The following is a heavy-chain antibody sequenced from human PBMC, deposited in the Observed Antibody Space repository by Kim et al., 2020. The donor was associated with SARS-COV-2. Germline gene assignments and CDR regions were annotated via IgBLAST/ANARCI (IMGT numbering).Heavy chain of an antibody. J-gene: IGHJ4*02. CDR1: GGSFSGYY. CDR3: ARGRYCSGGSCYSSFFPFDY. D-gene: IGHD2-15*01. V-gene: IGHV4-34*01. Sequence: SETLSLTCAVYGGSFSGYYWSWIRQPPGKGLEWIGEINHSGSTNYNPSLKSRVTISVDTSKNQFSLKLSSVTAADTAVYYCARGRYCSGGSCYSSFFPFDYWGQGTLVTVSS. CDR2: INHSGST.